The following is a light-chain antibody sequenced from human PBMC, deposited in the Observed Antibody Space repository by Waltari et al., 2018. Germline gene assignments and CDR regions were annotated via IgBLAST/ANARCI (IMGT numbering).Light chain of an antibody. J-gene: IGKJ5*01. CDR3: QQYNNWQIT. CDR1: QSVGYN. CDR2: GAS. V-gene: IGKV3-15*01. Sequence: EVVMTQSPATLSVSPGARVTLSCRASQSVGYNLAWFQQQPGQAPRLRIYGASTRATDIPNRFSGSGSGTAFTLTISSLQSEDFANYYCQQYNNWQITFGQGTRLDLK.